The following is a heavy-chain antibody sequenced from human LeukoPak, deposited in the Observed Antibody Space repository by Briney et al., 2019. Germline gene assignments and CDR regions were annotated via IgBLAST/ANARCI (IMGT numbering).Heavy chain of an antibody. Sequence: GKSLRLSCTASQFPFRNYGMHWVRQAPGKGLEWVAVISYDGSNKYYADSVKGRFTISRDNSKNTLYLQMNSLRAEDTAVYYCARDRKDYGDFLDYWGQGTLVTVSS. D-gene: IGHD4-17*01. CDR2: ISYDGSNK. V-gene: IGHV3-30-3*01. CDR3: ARDRKDYGDFLDY. J-gene: IGHJ4*02. CDR1: QFPFRNYG.